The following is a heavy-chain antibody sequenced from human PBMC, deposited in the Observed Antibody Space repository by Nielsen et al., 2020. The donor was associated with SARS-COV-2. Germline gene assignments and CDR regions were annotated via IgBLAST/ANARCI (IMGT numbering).Heavy chain of an antibody. D-gene: IGHD3-16*02. Sequence: GGSLRLSCAASGFTFSSYDMHWVRQATGKGLEWVSAIGTAGDTYYPGSVKGRFTISRENAKNSLYLQMNSLRAGDTAVYYCARGAVYDYVWGSYRYTGGFDYWGQGTLVTVSS. J-gene: IGHJ4*02. CDR3: ARGAVYDYVWGSYRYTGGFDY. CDR1: GFTFSSYD. V-gene: IGHV3-13*04. CDR2: IGTAGDT.